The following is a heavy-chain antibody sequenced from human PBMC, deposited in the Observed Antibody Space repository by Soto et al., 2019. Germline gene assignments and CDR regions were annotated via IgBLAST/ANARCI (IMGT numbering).Heavy chain of an antibody. D-gene: IGHD3-22*01. CDR2: IDPSDSYT. V-gene: IGHV5-10-1*01. CDR1: GYSFTSYW. Sequence: PGESLKISCKGSGYSFTSYWISWVRQMPGKGLEWMGRIDPSDSYTNYSPSFQGHVTISADKSISTAYLQWSSLKASDTAMYYCARVTYDSSAEVGYWGQGTLVTVSS. CDR3: ARVTYDSSAEVGY. J-gene: IGHJ4*02.